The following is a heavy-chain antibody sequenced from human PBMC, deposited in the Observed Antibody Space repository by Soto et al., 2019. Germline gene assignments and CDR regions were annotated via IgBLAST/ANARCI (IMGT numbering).Heavy chain of an antibody. D-gene: IGHD4-4*01. CDR3: ANSPGAAVTGSQY. CDR2: DGSTK. Sequence: DGSTKYYADSVKGRFTISRDNSKNTLYLQMNSLTTEDTAVYYCANSPGAAVTGSQYWGQGTLVTVSS. V-gene: IGHV3-30*02. J-gene: IGHJ4*02.